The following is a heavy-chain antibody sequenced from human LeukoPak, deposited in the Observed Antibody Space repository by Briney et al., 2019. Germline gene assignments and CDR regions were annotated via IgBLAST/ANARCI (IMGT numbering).Heavy chain of an antibody. V-gene: IGHV4-31*03. D-gene: IGHD1-14*01. Sequence: SQTLSLTCTVSGVSFSNDGHYWSWTRQHPGKGLEWIGCIHYSGTTYYNPSLKSRVTISIDTAKNQFSLKLTSVTVADTAVYYCARGTGYWGQGTLVTVSS. CDR3: ARGTGY. CDR2: IHYSGTT. CDR1: GVSFSNDGHY. J-gene: IGHJ4*02.